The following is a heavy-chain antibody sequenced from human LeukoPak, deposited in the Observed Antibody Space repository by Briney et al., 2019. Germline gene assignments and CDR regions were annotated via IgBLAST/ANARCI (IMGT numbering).Heavy chain of an antibody. CDR1: GLTFRSFW. CDR2: INQDGSEK. Sequence: GGSLRLSCAVSGLTFRSFWMSWVRQAPGKGLEWVANINQDGSEKYFADSVRGRFTISRDNSKNSLHLQMNTLRAEDTAVYYCARERDGRFFDYWGQGTLVTVSS. D-gene: IGHD5-24*01. V-gene: IGHV3-7*01. J-gene: IGHJ4*02. CDR3: ARERDGRFFDY.